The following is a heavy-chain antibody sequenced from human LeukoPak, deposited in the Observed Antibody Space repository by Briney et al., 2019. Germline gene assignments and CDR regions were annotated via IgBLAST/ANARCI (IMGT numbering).Heavy chain of an antibody. V-gene: IGHV3-74*01. D-gene: IGHD2-2*02. CDR3: ASMGGYCSSTSCYNYGMDV. J-gene: IGHJ6*02. CDR2: VNTGGSSS. Sequence: PGGSLRLSCAASGFTFSSYWMHWVRQAPGKGLVWVSYVNTGGSSSSYAGSVKGRFTISRDNAKNTLYLQMNSLSAEDTAVYYCASMGGYCSSTSCYNYGMDVWGQGTTVTVSS. CDR1: GFTFSSYW.